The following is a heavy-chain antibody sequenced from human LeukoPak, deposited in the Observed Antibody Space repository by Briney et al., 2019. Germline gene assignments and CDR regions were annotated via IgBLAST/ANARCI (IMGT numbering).Heavy chain of an antibody. CDR3: AREGSGGYYYDSSGYYPFDY. CDR2: ISGYNGNT. D-gene: IGHD3-22*01. J-gene: IGHJ4*02. Sequence: GASVKVSCKASGYTFTSYGISWVRQAPGQGLEWMGWISGYNGNTNYAQKLQGRVTMTTDTSTSTAYMELRSLRSDDTAVYYCAREGSGGYYYDSSGYYPFDYWGQGTLVTVSS. CDR1: GYTFTSYG. V-gene: IGHV1-18*01.